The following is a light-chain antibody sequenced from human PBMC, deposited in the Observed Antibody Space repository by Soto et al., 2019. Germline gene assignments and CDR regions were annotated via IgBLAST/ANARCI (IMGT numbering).Light chain of an antibody. CDR2: LEGSGSY. Sequence: QAVVTQSSSASASLGSSVKLTCTLSSGHSSHIIAWHQQQPGKAPRYLMKLEGSGSYNKGSGVPDRFSGSSSGADRYLTISNLQSEDEADYYCETWDSNSVVFGGGTKLTVL. CDR1: SGHSSHI. J-gene: IGLJ2*01. CDR3: ETWDSNSVV. V-gene: IGLV4-60*03.